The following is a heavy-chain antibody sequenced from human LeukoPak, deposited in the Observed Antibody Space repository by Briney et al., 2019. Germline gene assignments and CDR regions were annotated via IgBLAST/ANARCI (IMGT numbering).Heavy chain of an antibody. D-gene: IGHD4-17*01. CDR2: IYSGGST. CDR3: ARDPYGDGLDY. J-gene: IGHJ4*02. V-gene: IGHV3-66*01. Sequence: PGGSLRLSCAASGFTVSSNYMSWVRQAPGKGLEGVSGIYSGGSTYYADSVKGRFTISRDNSKNTLYLQMNSLRAEDTAVYYCARDPYGDGLDYWGQGTLVTVSS. CDR1: GFTVSSNY.